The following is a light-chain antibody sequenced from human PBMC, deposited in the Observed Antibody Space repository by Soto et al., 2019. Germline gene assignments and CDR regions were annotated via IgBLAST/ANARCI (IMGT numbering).Light chain of an antibody. V-gene: IGKV1-5*01. CDR3: QQYHSYPWT. Sequence: GDTVTITCRASQSISGYLAWYQQKPGKAPKLLSLESGVPSRFIGSGSGTGFTLTISSLQPDDSASYYCQQYHSYPWTFGQGTMVEIK. J-gene: IGKJ1*01. CDR1: QSISGY.